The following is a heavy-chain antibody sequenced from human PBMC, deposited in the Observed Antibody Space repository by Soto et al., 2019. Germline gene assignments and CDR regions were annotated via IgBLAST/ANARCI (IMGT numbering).Heavy chain of an antibody. CDR1: GFTFSSYA. J-gene: IGHJ4*02. CDR3: AKERRLERGDFDY. CDR2: ISGGGNRI. V-gene: IGHV3-23*01. D-gene: IGHD1-1*01. Sequence: EVQLLESGGGLVQPGGSLRLSCAASGFTFSSYAMSWVRQAPGKGLEGVSVISGGGNRIYYADSVKGRFTISRDNSKNTLYLQMNSLRDEDTAIYYCAKERRLERGDFDYWGQGTLVTVSS.